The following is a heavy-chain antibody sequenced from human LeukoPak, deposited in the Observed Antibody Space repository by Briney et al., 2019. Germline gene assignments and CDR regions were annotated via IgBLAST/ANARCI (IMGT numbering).Heavy chain of an antibody. Sequence: PGGSLRLSCAASGFTFSSYGMHWVRQAPGKGLEWVAFIRYDGSNKYYADSVKGRFTISRDNSKNTLYLQMNSLRAEDTAVYYCAKDRVDCSSTSCSLFYYMGVWGKGTTVTISS. D-gene: IGHD2-2*01. J-gene: IGHJ6*03. CDR2: IRYDGSNK. V-gene: IGHV3-30*02. CDR1: GFTFSSYG. CDR3: AKDRVDCSSTSCSLFYYMGV.